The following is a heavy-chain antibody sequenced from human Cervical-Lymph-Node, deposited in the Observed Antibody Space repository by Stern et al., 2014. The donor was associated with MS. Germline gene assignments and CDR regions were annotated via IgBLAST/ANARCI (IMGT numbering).Heavy chain of an antibody. CDR2: IYTTGST. Sequence: MQLVESGPGLVKPSQTLSLTCTVSGGSVGSGSYDWSWIRQPAGKGLEWIGRIYTTGSTYYNPSLKSRVSISIATSKNQFSLKLTSVTAADTAVYYCARDKEDTNMAFRYFDNWGQGTLVTVSS. V-gene: IGHV4-61*02. CDR1: GGSVGSGSYD. D-gene: IGHD5-18*01. J-gene: IGHJ4*02. CDR3: ARDKEDTNMAFRYFDN.